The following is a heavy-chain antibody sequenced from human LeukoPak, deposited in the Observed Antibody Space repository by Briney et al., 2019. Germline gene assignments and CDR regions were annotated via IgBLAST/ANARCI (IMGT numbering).Heavy chain of an antibody. J-gene: IGHJ3*02. Sequence: GSVKVSCKASGYTFTIFHIHWVRQAPGQGLEWMGMINPSDGSTNYAQKFQGRVTMTSDMSTSTVAMDLSGLRSDDTAVYYCARESTFRLLRNVSDIWGQGTMVTVSS. V-gene: IGHV1-46*01. CDR2: INPSDGST. CDR1: GYTFTIFH. CDR3: ARESTFRLLRNVSDI. D-gene: IGHD5-12*01.